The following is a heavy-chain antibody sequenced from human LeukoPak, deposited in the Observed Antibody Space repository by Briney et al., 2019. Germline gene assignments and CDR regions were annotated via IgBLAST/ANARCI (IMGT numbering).Heavy chain of an antibody. CDR2: IRYDGSNK. Sequence: PGGSLRLSCAASGFTFSSYGMHWVRQAPGKGLEWVAFIRYDGSNKYYADSVKGRFTISRDNSKNTLYLQMNSLRAEDTAVYYCAKDPLHYYDSSGYSYFDYWGQGTLVTVSS. D-gene: IGHD3-22*01. V-gene: IGHV3-30*02. CDR3: AKDPLHYYDSSGYSYFDY. CDR1: GFTFSSYG. J-gene: IGHJ4*02.